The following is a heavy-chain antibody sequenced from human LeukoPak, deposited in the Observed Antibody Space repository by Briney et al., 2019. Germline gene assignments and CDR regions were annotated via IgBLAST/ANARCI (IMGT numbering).Heavy chain of an antibody. V-gene: IGHV4-34*01. J-gene: IGHJ4*02. CDR2: INHSGST. CDR3: ARGPIAARSYAFDY. Sequence: PSETLSLTCAVYGGSFSGYYWSWIRQPPGKGLEWIGEINHSGSTNYNPSLKSRVTISVDTSKNQFSLKLSSVTAADTAVYYCARGPIAARSYAFDYWGQGTLVTVSS. CDR1: GGSFSGYY. D-gene: IGHD6-6*01.